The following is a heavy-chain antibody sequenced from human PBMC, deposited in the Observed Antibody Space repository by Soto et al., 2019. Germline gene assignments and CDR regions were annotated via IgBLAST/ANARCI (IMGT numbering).Heavy chain of an antibody. Sequence: QVQFMQSGGGVVQPGKSLRLSCAASGVTFSRYAMHWVRQAPGARLAWVAVVFFDGNYKNYGDSVKGRFTVSRDNSKTTTYLQMNGLRPEDTGVYYCTKGGQVPFDYWGQGSLVIVSS. CDR1: GVTFSRYA. CDR2: VFFDGNYK. D-gene: IGHD3-16*01. CDR3: TKGGQVPFDY. J-gene: IGHJ4*02. V-gene: IGHV3-30*18.